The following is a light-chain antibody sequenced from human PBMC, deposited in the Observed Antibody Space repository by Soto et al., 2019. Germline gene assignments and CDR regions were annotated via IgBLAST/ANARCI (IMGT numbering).Light chain of an antibody. CDR2: SNY. V-gene: IGLV1-44*01. Sequence: QPVLTQPPSASGTPGQRVTISCSGSSSNIGSNPVNWYQQLPGTAPKLLIYSNYQRPSGVPDRFSGSKSGTSASLATSGLQSEDEADYYCAVWDDSLNGYVFGTGTKVTVL. J-gene: IGLJ1*01. CDR1: SSNIGSNP. CDR3: AVWDDSLNGYV.